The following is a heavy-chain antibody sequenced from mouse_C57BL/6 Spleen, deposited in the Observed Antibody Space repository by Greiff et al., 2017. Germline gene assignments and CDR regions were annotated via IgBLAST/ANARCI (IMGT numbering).Heavy chain of an antibody. V-gene: IGHV1-81*01. CDR3: ACHTDKGYAMDY. CDR1: GYTFTSYG. D-gene: IGHD6-1*01. CDR2: IYPRSGNT. Sequence: VQLQQSGAELARPGASVKLSCKASGYTFTSYGISWVKQRTGQGLEWIGEIYPRSGNTYYNEKFKGKATLTADKSSSTAYMELRSLTSEGSAVYCCACHTDKGYAMDYWGQGTSVTVSS. J-gene: IGHJ4*01.